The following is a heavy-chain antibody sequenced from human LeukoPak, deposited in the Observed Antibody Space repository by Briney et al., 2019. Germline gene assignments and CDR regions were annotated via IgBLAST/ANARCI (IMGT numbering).Heavy chain of an antibody. CDR1: GFTFSSYE. CDR2: ISSSGSTI. Sequence: GGSLRLSCAASGFTFSSYEMNWVRQAPGKGLEWVSYISSSGSTIYYADSVKGRFTISRDNAKNSLYLQMNSLRAEDTAVYYCARDSAYYDFWSGHGNWFDPWGQGTLVTVSS. CDR3: ARDSAYYDFWSGHGNWFDP. D-gene: IGHD3-3*01. V-gene: IGHV3-48*03. J-gene: IGHJ5*02.